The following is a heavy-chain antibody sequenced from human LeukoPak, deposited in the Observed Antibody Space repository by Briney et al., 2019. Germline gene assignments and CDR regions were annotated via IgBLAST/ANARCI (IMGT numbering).Heavy chain of an antibody. Sequence: SGPTLVNPTQTLTLTCTFSGFSLSTSGMCVSWIRQPPGKALEWLARIDWDDDKYYSTSLKTRLTISKDTSKNQVVLTMTNMGPVDTATYYCARIRVEGATTYYFDYWGQGTLVTVSS. J-gene: IGHJ4*02. V-gene: IGHV2-70*11. CDR2: IDWDDDK. CDR3: ARIRVEGATTYYFDY. CDR1: GFSLSTSGMC. D-gene: IGHD1-26*01.